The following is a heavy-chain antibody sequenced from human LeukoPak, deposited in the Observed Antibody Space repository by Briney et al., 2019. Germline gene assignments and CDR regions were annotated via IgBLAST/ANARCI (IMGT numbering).Heavy chain of an antibody. CDR3: ARLKGYYDSSGSLFDY. V-gene: IGHV5-51*01. D-gene: IGHD3-22*01. Sequence: KFGEPLKISCKGSGYIFTSYWIGWVRQMPGKGLEWIGIIYPGDSDTRYSPSFQGQVTISADKSISTAYLQWSSLKASDTAMYYCARLKGYYDSSGSLFDYWGQGTLVTVSS. J-gene: IGHJ4*02. CDR2: IYPGDSDT. CDR1: GYIFTSYW.